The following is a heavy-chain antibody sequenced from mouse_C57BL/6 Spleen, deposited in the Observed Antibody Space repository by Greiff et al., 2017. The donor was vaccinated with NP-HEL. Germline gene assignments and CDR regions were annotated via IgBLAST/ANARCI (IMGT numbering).Heavy chain of an antibody. J-gene: IGHJ2*01. CDR3: PTHRYYFDY. CDR1: GFNIKDDY. CDR2: IDPENGDT. V-gene: IGHV14-4*01. Sequence: EVQLQQSGAELVRPGASVKLSCTASGFNIKDDYMHWVKQRPEQGLEWIGWIDPENGDTEYASKFQGKATITADTSSNTAYLQLSSLTSAHPAFSSCPTHRYYFDYWGQGTTLTVSS.